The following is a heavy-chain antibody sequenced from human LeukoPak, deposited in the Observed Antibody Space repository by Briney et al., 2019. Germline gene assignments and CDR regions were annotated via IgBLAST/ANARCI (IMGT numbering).Heavy chain of an antibody. Sequence: PGGSLRLSCAASGFTLSSYWMNWVRQAPGKGLEWVANIKQDGSEKYYVDSVKGRFTISRDNAKNSLYLQMNSLRAEDTAVYYCARANGDYPWGQGTLVTVSS. CDR2: IKQDGSEK. CDR3: ARANGDYP. V-gene: IGHV3-7*01. D-gene: IGHD4-17*01. CDR1: GFTLSSYW. J-gene: IGHJ5*02.